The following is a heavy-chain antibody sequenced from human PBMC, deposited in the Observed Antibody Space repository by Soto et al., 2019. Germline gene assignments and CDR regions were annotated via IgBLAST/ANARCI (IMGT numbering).Heavy chain of an antibody. Sequence: PSATLSLACSVSGGSINSGGYYWTWIRQHPGKGLEWIGYIFYSRTTSYNPSLKSRVTISGDTSKNQFSLTLRSVTAADSAVYYCARESTGELAYYYDFWGQGTPVTVSS. V-gene: IGHV4-31*03. CDR3: ARESTGELAYYYDF. CDR2: IFYSRTT. D-gene: IGHD3-16*01. J-gene: IGHJ4*01. CDR1: GGSINSGGYY.